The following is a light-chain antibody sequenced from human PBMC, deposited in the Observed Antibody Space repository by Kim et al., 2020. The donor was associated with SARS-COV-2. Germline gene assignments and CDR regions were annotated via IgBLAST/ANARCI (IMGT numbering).Light chain of an antibody. CDR1: KWGDKY. V-gene: IGLV3-1*01. Sequence: VSTEQTASITCSGDKWGDKYACWYQQKPGQSPVLVIYQDSKRPSGIPERFSGSNSGNTATLTISGTQAMDEADYYCQAWDSSTEVFGTGTKVTVL. J-gene: IGLJ1*01. CDR3: QAWDSSTEV. CDR2: QDS.